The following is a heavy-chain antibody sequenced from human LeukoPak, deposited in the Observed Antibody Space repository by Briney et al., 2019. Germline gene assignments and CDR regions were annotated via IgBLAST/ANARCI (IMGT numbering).Heavy chain of an antibody. CDR3: ARGHQDYDILTGQIYYYYMDV. CDR1: GYTFTGYY. J-gene: IGHJ6*03. V-gene: IGHV1-2*02. Sequence: PRASVKVSCKASGYTFTGYYMHWVRQAPGQGLEWMGWINPNSGGTNYAQKLQGRVTMTTDTSTSTAYMELRSLRSDDTAVYYCARGHQDYDILTGQIYYYYMDVWGKGTTVTISS. D-gene: IGHD3-9*01. CDR2: INPNSGGT.